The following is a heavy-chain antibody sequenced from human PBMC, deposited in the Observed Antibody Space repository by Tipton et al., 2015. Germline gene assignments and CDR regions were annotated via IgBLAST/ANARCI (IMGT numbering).Heavy chain of an antibody. CDR3: ATLITCFAVAPLGAFDI. V-gene: IGHV3-30*03. CDR2: ISYDGSNE. D-gene: IGHD3-3*01. CDR1: GFTLSSQG. Sequence: SLRLSCAAYGFTLSSQGMHWVRQAPGKGLEWVAVISYDGSNEFYADSVKGRFTISRDKSKNTLFLQMNSLRAEDTAVYYCATLITCFAVAPLGAFDIWGQETMVTVSS. J-gene: IGHJ3*02.